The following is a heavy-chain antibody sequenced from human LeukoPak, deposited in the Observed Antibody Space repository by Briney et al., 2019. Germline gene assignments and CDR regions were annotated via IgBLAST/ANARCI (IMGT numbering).Heavy chain of an antibody. Sequence: ASVKVSCKASGYTFTSYYMHWVRQAPGQGLEWMGWISAYNGNTNYAQKLQGRVTMTTDTSTSTAYMELRSLRSDDTAVYYCARETGGIEDYWGQGTLVTVSS. CDR1: GYTFTSYY. J-gene: IGHJ4*02. V-gene: IGHV1-18*04. CDR3: ARETGGIEDY. D-gene: IGHD6-13*01. CDR2: ISAYNGNT.